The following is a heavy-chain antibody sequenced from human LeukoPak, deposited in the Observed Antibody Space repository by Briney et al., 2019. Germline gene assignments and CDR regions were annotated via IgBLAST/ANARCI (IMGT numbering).Heavy chain of an antibody. CDR1: GGSISSYY. V-gene: IGHV4-4*07. Sequence: SETLSLTCTVSGGSISSYYWSWIRQPAGKGLEWIGRLYTSGSTNYNPSLKSRVTMSLDTSKNQFSLKLSSVTAADTAVYYCAREVRFLEWLPSYYYYYYMDVWGKGTTVTVSS. CDR2: LYTSGST. J-gene: IGHJ6*03. CDR3: AREVRFLEWLPSYYYYYYMDV. D-gene: IGHD3-3*01.